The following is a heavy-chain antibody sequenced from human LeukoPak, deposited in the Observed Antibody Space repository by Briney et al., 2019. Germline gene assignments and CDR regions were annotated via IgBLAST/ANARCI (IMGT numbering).Heavy chain of an antibody. J-gene: IGHJ4*02. CDR3: TSWGPTYYYDSSGDY. CDR2: IRSKANNYAT. V-gene: IGHV3-73*01. D-gene: IGHD3-22*01. Sequence: GGSLRLSCAASGFTFSGSPIHWVRQASGKGLEWVGRIRSKANNYATAYAASVKGRFTISRDDSKNTAYLQMNSLKTEDTAVYYCTSWGPTYYYDSSGDYWGQGTLVTVSS. CDR1: GFTFSGSP.